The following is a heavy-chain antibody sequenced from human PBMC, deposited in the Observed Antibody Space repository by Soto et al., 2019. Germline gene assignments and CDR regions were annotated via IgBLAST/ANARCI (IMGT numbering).Heavy chain of an antibody. CDR3: AKDKNYGGEYYYYGMDV. CDR1: GYTFTSYY. V-gene: IGHV1-46*01. D-gene: IGHD4-17*01. J-gene: IGHJ6*02. Sequence: ASVKVSCKASGYTFTSYYMHWVRQAPGQRLEWMGIINPSGGSTSYEQKFQGRVTMTRDTSTSTVYMELSSLRAEDTALYYCAKDKNYGGEYYYYGMDVWGQGTTVTVSS. CDR2: INPSGGST.